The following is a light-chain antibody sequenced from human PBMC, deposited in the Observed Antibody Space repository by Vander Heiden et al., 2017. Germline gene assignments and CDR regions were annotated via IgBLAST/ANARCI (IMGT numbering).Light chain of an antibody. Sequence: EIVLTQSPGTLSLSPGERATLSCRASQSVSSSDLAWYQQKPGQAPRLLIYRASSRATGIPDRFSGSGSGTDFTLTISRLEPEDFAVYYCQHYGSSPWTFGQGTKVEVK. CDR2: RAS. CDR3: QHYGSSPWT. CDR1: QSVSSSD. V-gene: IGKV3-20*01. J-gene: IGKJ1*01.